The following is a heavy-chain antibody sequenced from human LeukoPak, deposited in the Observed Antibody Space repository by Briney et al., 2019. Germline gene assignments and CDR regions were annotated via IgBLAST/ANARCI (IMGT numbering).Heavy chain of an antibody. CDR3: ARKGTVTTPFDY. CDR2: TYYRSKWFS. V-gene: IGHV6-1*01. J-gene: IGHJ4*02. CDR1: GDSVSSDSAA. D-gene: IGHD4-11*01. Sequence: SQTLSLTCAISGDSVSSDSAAWNWTRQSPSRGLEWLGRTYYRSKWFSDYALSVKSRITINADTSKNQFSLQLNSVPPEDTAMYYCARKGTVTTPFDYWGQGILVTVSS.